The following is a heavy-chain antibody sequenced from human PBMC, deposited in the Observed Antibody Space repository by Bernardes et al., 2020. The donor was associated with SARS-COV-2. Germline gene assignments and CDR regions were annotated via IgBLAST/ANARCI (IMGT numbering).Heavy chain of an antibody. V-gene: IGHV3-11*04. J-gene: IGHJ4*02. D-gene: IGHD2-15*01. CDR2: ISSSGSTI. CDR3: ARDQYCSGGSCYSTTGVLDY. Sequence: GGSLRLSCAASGFTFSDYYMSWIRQAPGKGLEWVSYISSSGSTIYYADSVKGRFTISRDNAKNSLYLQMNSLRAEDTALYYCARDQYCSGGSCYSTTGVLDYWGQGTLVTVSS. CDR1: GFTFSDYY.